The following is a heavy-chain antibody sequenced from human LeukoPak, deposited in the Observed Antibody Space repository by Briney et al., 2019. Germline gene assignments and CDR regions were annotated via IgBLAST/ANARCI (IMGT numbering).Heavy chain of an antibody. J-gene: IGHJ4*02. V-gene: IGHV4-4*09. Sequence: PSETLSLTCTVSGGSISSYYWSWIPQPPGKGLEWIGYIYTSGSTNYNPSLKSRVTISVDTSKNQFSLKLSSVTAADTAVYYCARSWRGANYDWGQGTLVTVSS. CDR2: IYTSGST. D-gene: IGHD1-7*01. CDR1: GGSISSYY. CDR3: ARSWRGANYD.